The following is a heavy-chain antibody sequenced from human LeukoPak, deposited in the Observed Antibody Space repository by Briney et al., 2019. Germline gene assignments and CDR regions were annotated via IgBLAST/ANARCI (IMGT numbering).Heavy chain of an antibody. J-gene: IGHJ4*02. Sequence: PSETLSLTCAVSGGSISSRGYSWGWIRQPPGKGLEWIGYIYHSGSTYYNPSLKSRVTISVDRSKNQFSLKLSSVTAADTAVYYCARDGGPGFDYWGQGTLVTVSS. V-gene: IGHV4-30-2*01. CDR1: GGSISSRGYS. CDR2: IYHSGST. CDR3: ARDGGPGFDY. D-gene: IGHD2-15*01.